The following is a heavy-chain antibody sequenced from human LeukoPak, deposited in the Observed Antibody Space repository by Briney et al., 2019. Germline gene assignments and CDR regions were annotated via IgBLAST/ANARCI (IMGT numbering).Heavy chain of an antibody. CDR1: GFSFSLYG. Sequence: GGFLRLSCAASGFSFSLYGMHWVRQAPGKGLEWVAVISNDGDSEYYSDSVKGRFTISRDNAKDTLYLQMDSLRRDDTAVYFCAKDGRGRTFFGDIEYWGQGTLVAVSS. CDR2: ISNDGDSE. D-gene: IGHD3-10*01. J-gene: IGHJ4*02. V-gene: IGHV3-30*18. CDR3: AKDGRGRTFFGDIEY.